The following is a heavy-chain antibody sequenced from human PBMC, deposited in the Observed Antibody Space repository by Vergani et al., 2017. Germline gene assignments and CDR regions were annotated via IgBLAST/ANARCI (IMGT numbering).Heavy chain of an antibody. CDR1: GFTFSSYG. J-gene: IGHJ6*02. V-gene: IGHV3-30*02. Sequence: QVQLVESGGGVVQPGGSLRLSCAASGFTFSSYGMHWVRQAPGKGLEWVTFIRYDGSNKYYADSVKGRFTISRDNSKNTLYLQMNSLRAEDTAVYYCAKDHYEGYGMDVWGQGTTVTVSS. D-gene: IGHD3-22*01. CDR3: AKDHYEGYGMDV. CDR2: IRYDGSNK.